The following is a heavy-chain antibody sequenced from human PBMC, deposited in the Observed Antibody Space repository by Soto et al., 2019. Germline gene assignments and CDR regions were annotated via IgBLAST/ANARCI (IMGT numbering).Heavy chain of an antibody. CDR1: GFTVSSNY. J-gene: IGHJ4*02. CDR2: IYSGGST. D-gene: IGHD5-18*01. V-gene: IGHV3-53*02. Sequence: EVQLVETGGGLIQPGGSLRLSCAASGFTVSSNYMSWVRQAPGKGLEWVSVIYSGGSTYYADSVKGRFTISRENSKNTLYLPMNSLRAEDTAVYYCARDTGDSYGSTSLFDYWGQGTLVTVSS. CDR3: ARDTGDSYGSTSLFDY.